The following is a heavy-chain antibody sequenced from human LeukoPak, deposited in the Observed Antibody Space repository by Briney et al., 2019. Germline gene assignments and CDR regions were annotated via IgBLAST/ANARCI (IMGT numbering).Heavy chain of an antibody. Sequence: ASVKVSCKASGYTFTGYYMHWVRQAPGQGLEWMGWINPNSGGTNYAQKFQGRVTMTRDTSISTAYMEPSRLRSDDTAVYYCARDFISIVVVPAAMANWFDPWGQGTLVTVSS. J-gene: IGHJ5*02. D-gene: IGHD2-2*01. CDR3: ARDFISIVVVPAAMANWFDP. CDR2: INPNSGGT. CDR1: GYTFTGYY. V-gene: IGHV1-2*02.